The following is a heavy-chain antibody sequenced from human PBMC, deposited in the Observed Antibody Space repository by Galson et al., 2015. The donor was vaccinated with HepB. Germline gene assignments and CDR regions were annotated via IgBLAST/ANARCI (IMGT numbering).Heavy chain of an antibody. CDR2: ISWHGATR. D-gene: IGHD3-3*01. V-gene: IGHV3-9*01. J-gene: IGHJ3*01. Sequence: SLRLSCAASGFTFDDNAMHWIRQAPGMGLEWVSGISWHGATRVYADSVRGRFTISRDNAKNSLYLQMNSLRPEDTALYYCARDLRYLEIGNAFDVWGQGTMVTVSS. CDR1: GFTFDDNA. CDR3: ARDLRYLEIGNAFDV.